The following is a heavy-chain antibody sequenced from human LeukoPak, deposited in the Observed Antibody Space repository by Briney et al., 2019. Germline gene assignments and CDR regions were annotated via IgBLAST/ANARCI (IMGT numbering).Heavy chain of an antibody. Sequence: SETLSLTCTVSGGSISSSSYYWGWIRQPPGKGLEWIGSIYYSGSTYYNPSLKSRVTISVDTSKNQFSLKLSSVTAADTAVYYCARGTDSSSSSLDYWGQGTLVTVSS. CDR3: ARGTDSSSSSLDY. D-gene: IGHD6-6*01. CDR2: IYYSGST. CDR1: GGSISSSSYY. V-gene: IGHV4-39*07. J-gene: IGHJ4*02.